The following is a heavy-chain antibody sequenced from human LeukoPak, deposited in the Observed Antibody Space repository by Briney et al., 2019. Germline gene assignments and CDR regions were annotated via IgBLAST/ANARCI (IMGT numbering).Heavy chain of an antibody. CDR2: IISTGSYI. J-gene: IGHJ4*02. D-gene: IGHD3-9*01. Sequence: GGSLRLSCAASGFTFSSYNMNWVRQAPGKGLEWVSSIISTGSYIYYADSVKGRFTISRDNAKNSLYLQMTSLRADDTAVYYCARHLTGYLNFDYWGQGTLVTVSS. CDR1: GFTFSSYN. CDR3: ARHLTGYLNFDY. V-gene: IGHV3-21*01.